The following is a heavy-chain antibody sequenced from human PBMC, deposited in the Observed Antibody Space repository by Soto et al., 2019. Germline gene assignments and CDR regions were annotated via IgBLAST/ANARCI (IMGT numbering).Heavy chain of an antibody. V-gene: IGHV4-39*01. CDR2: VYYRGRS. Sequence: SETLSLTCTVSGGSISSYYWGWIRQSPGKGLEWIGSVYYRGRSYSKSSVKSRITISVDTSKNQFSLNLNSVTASDTAVYFCVSQRTSVLSQAYFDYWGPGALVTVSS. CDR3: VSQRTSVLSQAYFDY. D-gene: IGHD2-8*01. CDR1: GGSISSYY. J-gene: IGHJ4*02.